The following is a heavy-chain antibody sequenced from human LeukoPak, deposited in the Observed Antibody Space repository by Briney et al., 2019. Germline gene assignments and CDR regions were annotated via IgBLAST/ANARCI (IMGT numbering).Heavy chain of an antibody. V-gene: IGHV3-15*01. D-gene: IGHD2-2*03. CDR3: TTRMDG. Sequence: GGSLRLSCAASGFTFRTYSMNWVRQAPGKGLEWVGRIKSNNDGGAIDYAAPAKGRFTISRDDSKNTLYLQMNSLKTEDTAVYYCTTRMDGWGQGTLVTVSS. CDR1: GFTFRTYS. CDR2: IKSNNDGGAI. J-gene: IGHJ4*02.